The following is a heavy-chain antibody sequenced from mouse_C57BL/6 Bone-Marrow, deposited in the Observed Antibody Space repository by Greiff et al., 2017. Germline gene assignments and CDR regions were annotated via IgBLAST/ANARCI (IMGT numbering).Heavy chain of an antibody. CDR2: IWTGGGT. V-gene: IGHV2-9-1*01. D-gene: IGHD2-5*01. Sequence: QVQLQQSGPGLVAPSQSLSITCTVSGFSLTSYAISWVRQPPGKGLEWLGVIWTGGGTHYNSALKSRLSISNDNSKSQVFLKMNSLQTDDTARYYCAIKGDYSNWAMDYWGQGTSVTVSS. J-gene: IGHJ4*01. CDR1: GFSLTSYA. CDR3: AIKGDYSNWAMDY.